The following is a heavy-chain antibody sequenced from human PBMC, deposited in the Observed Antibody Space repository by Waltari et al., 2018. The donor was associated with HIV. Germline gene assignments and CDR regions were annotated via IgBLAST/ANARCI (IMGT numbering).Heavy chain of an antibody. Sequence: QVQLQESGPGLVKPSQTLSLTCSVSGGSISSGSYFWIWIRQPAGKGLECSGRMYTSGSTNYNPSLKSRVTISGDTSKNQLSLKLRSVTAADTAVYYCARERVTTFGVVIVYEGFDIWGQGTKVIVSS. D-gene: IGHD3-3*01. J-gene: IGHJ3*02. CDR2: MYTSGST. V-gene: IGHV4-61*02. CDR1: GGSISSGSYF. CDR3: ARERVTTFGVVIVYEGFDI.